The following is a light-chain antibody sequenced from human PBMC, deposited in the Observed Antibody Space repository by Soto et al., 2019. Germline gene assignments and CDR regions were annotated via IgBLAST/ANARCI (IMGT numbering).Light chain of an antibody. CDR2: DAS. CDR1: QNINNY. CDR3: QQYENLPT. J-gene: IGKJ5*01. Sequence: DIQMPQSPSSLSASLGYRVTITFQASQNINNYLNWYQQKPGRAPKLLIYDASNLEAGVPSRFRGSGSGTDFTFTISRLQPEDIATYYCQQYENLPTFGQGTRLEIK. V-gene: IGKV1-33*01.